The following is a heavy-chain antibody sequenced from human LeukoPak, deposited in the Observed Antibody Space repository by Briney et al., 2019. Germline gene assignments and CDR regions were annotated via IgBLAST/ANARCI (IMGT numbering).Heavy chain of an antibody. J-gene: IGHJ4*02. CDR1: GFTFSSYN. D-gene: IGHD2-2*02. CDR3: ARDRYCTGTTCYTADY. CDR2: ITSSSSTI. V-gene: IGHV3-48*01. Sequence: QPGGSLRLSCTASGFTFSSYNMNWVRQAPGKGLEWISYITSSSSTIYYADSVKGRFIISRDNAKNSLYLQMNSLRAEDTAVYYCARDRYCTGTTCYTADYWGQGTLLTVSS.